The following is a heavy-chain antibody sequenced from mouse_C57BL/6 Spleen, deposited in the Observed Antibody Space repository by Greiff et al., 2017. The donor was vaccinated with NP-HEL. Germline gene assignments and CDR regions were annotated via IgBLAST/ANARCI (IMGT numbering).Heavy chain of an antibody. V-gene: IGHV5-16*01. D-gene: IGHD1-1*01. CDR3: ARGGDYYGSSGGYFDY. Sequence: DVHLVESEGGLVQPGSSMKLSCTASGFTFSDYYMAWVRQVPEKGLEWVANINYDGSSTYYLDSLKSRFIISRDNAKNILYLQMSSLKSEDTATYYCARGGDYYGSSGGYFDYWGQGTTLTVSS. CDR1: GFTFSDYY. J-gene: IGHJ2*01. CDR2: INYDGSST.